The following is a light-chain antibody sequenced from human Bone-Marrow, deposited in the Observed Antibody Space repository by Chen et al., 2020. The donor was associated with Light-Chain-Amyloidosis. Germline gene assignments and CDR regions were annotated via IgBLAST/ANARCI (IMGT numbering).Light chain of an antibody. CDR3: SSYGGNNDIV. J-gene: IGLJ2*01. Sequence: QSALTQLPSASGSPGQSVTISCTGTSSDVGTYNYVSWYQPHPGKAPRHIMYEVTKRPSGVPDRFSGSKFGNTASLTISRLQPEDEADYYCSSYGGNNDIVFGGGTKLTVL. CDR1: SSDVGTYNY. CDR2: EVT. V-gene: IGLV2-8*01.